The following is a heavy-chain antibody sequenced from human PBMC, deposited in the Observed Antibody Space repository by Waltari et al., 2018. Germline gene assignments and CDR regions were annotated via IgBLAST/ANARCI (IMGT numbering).Heavy chain of an antibody. Sequence: EVQLVQSGAEVKKPGESLKISCKGSGYSFTSYWIGWVRQMPGKGLEWMGIIYPGYSDTRYSPSFQGQVTISADKSISTAYLQWSSLKASDTAMYYCARQSYYDSSGYPNWYFDLWGRGTLVTVSS. V-gene: IGHV5-51*01. CDR1: GYSFTSYW. J-gene: IGHJ2*01. CDR3: ARQSYYDSSGYPNWYFDL. CDR2: IYPGYSDT. D-gene: IGHD3-22*01.